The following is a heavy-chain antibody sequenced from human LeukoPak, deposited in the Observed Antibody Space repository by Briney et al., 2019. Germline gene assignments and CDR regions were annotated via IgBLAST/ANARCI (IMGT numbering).Heavy chain of an antibody. V-gene: IGHV3-53*01. Sequence: GGSLRLSCAASGLIVSNYFMTWVRQAPGKGLECVSVIYSGGATYYADSVKGRFTISRDNSKNTLYLQMNSLRAEDTAVYFCAREYGSGTFDWGQGTLVTVSS. D-gene: IGHD2-15*01. CDR3: AREYGSGTFD. J-gene: IGHJ4*02. CDR1: GLIVSNYF. CDR2: IYSGGAT.